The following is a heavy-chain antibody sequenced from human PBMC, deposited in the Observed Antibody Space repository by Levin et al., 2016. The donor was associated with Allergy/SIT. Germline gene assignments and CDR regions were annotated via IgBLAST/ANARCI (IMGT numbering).Heavy chain of an antibody. CDR1: GFTFDDYA. D-gene: IGHD6-19*01. CDR2: IAWNSGSI. V-gene: IGHV3-9*01. CDR3: AKGYSSGVGAEAVDY. Sequence: SLKISCAASGFTFDDYAMHWVRQAPGKGLEWVCSIAWNSGSIEYARSVKGRFTISRDNGKNSLYLQMNGLRTEDTAFYYCAKGYSSGVGAEAVDYWGQGTLVTVSS. J-gene: IGHJ4*02.